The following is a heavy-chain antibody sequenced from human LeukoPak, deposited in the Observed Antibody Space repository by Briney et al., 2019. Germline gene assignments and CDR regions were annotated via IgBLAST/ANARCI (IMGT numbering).Heavy chain of an antibody. D-gene: IGHD3-22*01. CDR1: GFTFSSYA. J-gene: IGHJ4*02. CDR3: AKVPNYDSSGYYSVYFDY. CDR2: ISGSGGST. V-gene: IGHV3-23*01. Sequence: PGGSLRLSCAASGFTFSSYAMSWVRQAPGKGLEWVSAISGSGGSTYYADSVKGRFTISRDNSKNTLYLQMNSLRAEDTAVYYCAKVPNYDSSGYYSVYFDYWGQGTLVTVSS.